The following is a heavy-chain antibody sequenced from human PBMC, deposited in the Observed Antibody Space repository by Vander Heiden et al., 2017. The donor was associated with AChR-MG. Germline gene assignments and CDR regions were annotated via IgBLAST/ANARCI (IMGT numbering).Heavy chain of an antibody. Sequence: QVQLVQSGAEVKKPGSSVKVSCKASGGTFSSDAISWLRQAPAQGLEWMGGIIPIFGTANYAQKFQGRVTITADESTSTAYMELSSLRSEDTAVYYCARVVSTVTAGFYYYYMDVWGKGTTVTVSS. CDR1: GGTFSSDA. J-gene: IGHJ6*03. CDR2: IIPIFGTA. V-gene: IGHV1-69*01. D-gene: IGHD4-4*01. CDR3: ARVVSTVTAGFYYYYMDV.